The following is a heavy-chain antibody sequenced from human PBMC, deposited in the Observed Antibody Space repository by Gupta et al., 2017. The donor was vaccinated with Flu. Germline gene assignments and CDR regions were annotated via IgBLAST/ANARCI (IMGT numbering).Heavy chain of an antibody. Sequence: EVQLVESGGGLFQPGGSLRLSCAASGFTFSSYWMSWVRRPPGKVLEWVANIKQDGSEKYYVDSVKGRFTISRDNAKNSLYLQMNSLRAEDTAVYYCARGSETWGYSYGYFDYWGQGTLVTVSS. CDR3: ARGSETWGYSYGYFDY. CDR1: GFTFSSYW. J-gene: IGHJ4*02. V-gene: IGHV3-7*03. D-gene: IGHD5-18*01. CDR2: IKQDGSEK.